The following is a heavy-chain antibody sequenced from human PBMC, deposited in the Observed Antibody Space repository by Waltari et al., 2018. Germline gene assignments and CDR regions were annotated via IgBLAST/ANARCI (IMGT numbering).Heavy chain of an antibody. D-gene: IGHD4-17*01. CDR3: VKDGDFFVSGYDAFDV. CDR2: IRYDGNNK. V-gene: IGHV3-30*02. J-gene: IGHJ3*01. Sequence: VQLEEFGGGVVPPGGSLTLSCAASGFTFSTFGMHWVRQAPGKGLEWLTFIRYDGNNKYHADSVKGRFIISRDNSKNTLYLQINSLRADDTATYYCVKDGDFFVSGYDAFDVWGQGTMVTVSS. CDR1: GFTFSTFG.